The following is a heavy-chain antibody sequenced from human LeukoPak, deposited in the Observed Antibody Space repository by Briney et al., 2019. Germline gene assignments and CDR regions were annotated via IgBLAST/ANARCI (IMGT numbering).Heavy chain of an antibody. CDR1: GYTFTSYD. Sequence: ASVKVSCKASGYTFTSYDINWVRQATGQGLEWMGWMNPNSGNTGYAQKFQGRVTMTRNTSISTAYMELSSLRSEDTAVYYCARANSRYDFWSGYSYYFDYWGQGTLVTVSS. D-gene: IGHD3-3*01. CDR3: ARANSRYDFWSGYSYYFDY. V-gene: IGHV1-8*01. J-gene: IGHJ4*02. CDR2: MNPNSGNT.